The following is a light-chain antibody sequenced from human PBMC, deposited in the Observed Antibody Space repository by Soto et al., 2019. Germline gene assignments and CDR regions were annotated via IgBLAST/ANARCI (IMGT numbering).Light chain of an antibody. CDR3: SSYASGGSYV. J-gene: IGLJ1*01. Sequence: QSALTQSASVSGSPGQSITISCSGSSSDVGGYNAVSWYQQHPGKVPKLVIYGVSDRPSGISSRFSASKSGNTASLTISGLQAEDEADYYCSSYASGGSYVFGTGTKLTVL. CDR1: SSDVGGYNA. V-gene: IGLV2-14*03. CDR2: GVS.